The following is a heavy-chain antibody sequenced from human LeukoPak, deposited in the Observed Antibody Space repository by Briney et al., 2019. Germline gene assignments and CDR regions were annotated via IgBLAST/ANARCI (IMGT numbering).Heavy chain of an antibody. D-gene: IGHD6-19*01. CDR1: GFIFTNYA. CDR3: AGDSSGWSTLDY. J-gene: IGHJ4*02. CDR2: RSYDGSDE. Sequence: PGGSLRLSCAASGFIFTNYAMHWVRQAPGKGLEWVAVRSYDGSDEYYADSVKGRFTISRDNSKNTLYLQMNSLRAEDTAVYYCAGDSSGWSTLDYWGQGTLVTVSS. V-gene: IGHV3-30-3*01.